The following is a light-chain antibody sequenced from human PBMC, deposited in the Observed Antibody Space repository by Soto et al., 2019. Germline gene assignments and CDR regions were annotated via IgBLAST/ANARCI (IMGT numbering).Light chain of an antibody. CDR3: QQRSNWPPLT. CDR1: QSVSSY. J-gene: IGKJ4*01. V-gene: IGKV3-11*01. CDR2: DAS. Sequence: EIVLTQSPATLSLSPGERATLSCRASQSVSSYLAWYQQKPGQAPRLLIYDASTRATGIPARFSGSGSGTDFTLPISSLEPEDFAVYYCQQRSNWPPLTFGGGTKLEIK.